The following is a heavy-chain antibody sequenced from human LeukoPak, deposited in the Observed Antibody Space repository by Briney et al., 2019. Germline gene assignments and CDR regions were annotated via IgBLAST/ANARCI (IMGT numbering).Heavy chain of an antibody. V-gene: IGHV3-23*01. CDR3: AKVSVGPLSRPTHVALYYGMDV. CDR2: IGSSGATT. J-gene: IGHJ6*02. Sequence: PGGSLRLSCEASGFTFNKFAMSWVRQAPGKGPEWVSAIGSSGATTFYADSVKGRRTISRDNSKNTVYLEMNSLRAEDTAIYYCAKVSVGPLSRPTHVALYYGMDVWGQGTTVTVSS. CDR1: GFTFNKFA. D-gene: IGHD2-8*01.